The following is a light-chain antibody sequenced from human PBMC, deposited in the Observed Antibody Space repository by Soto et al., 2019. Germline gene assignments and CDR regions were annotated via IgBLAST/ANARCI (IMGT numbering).Light chain of an antibody. Sequence: QSVLTQPPSASGAPGQRVTISCSGGSSNIGSNYVYWYQQLPGTAPKLLIYRNDQRRSGVPDRFSGSKSGTSASLAITGLQPDDEADYYCQSYDTSLSGSWVFGGGTKVTVL. CDR2: RND. V-gene: IGLV1-47*01. CDR3: QSYDTSLSGSWV. J-gene: IGLJ3*02. CDR1: SSNIGSNY.